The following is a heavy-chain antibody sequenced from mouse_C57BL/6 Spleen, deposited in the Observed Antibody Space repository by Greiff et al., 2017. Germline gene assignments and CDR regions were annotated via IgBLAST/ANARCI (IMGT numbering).Heavy chain of an antibody. D-gene: IGHD4-1*01. V-gene: IGHV6-3*01. CDR3: TGRGLGLAY. Sequence: EVQLVESGGGLVQPGGSMKLSCVASGFTFSNYWMNWVRQSPEKGLEWVAQIRLKSDNYATHYAESVKGRFTISRDDSKSSVYLQMNNLRAEDTGIYYCTGRGLGLAYWGQGTLVTVSA. CDR1: GFTFSNYW. J-gene: IGHJ3*01. CDR2: IRLKSDNYAT.